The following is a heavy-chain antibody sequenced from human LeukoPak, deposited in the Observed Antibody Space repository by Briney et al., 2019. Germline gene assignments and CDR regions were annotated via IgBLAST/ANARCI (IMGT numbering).Heavy chain of an antibody. J-gene: IGHJ3*02. CDR3: ARVVPAAQEKTRSAFDI. D-gene: IGHD2-2*01. Sequence: ASVNVSCKASGYTFTNYAMHWVRQDPAQSLEWVGWINAGNGNTKYSQKFQGRVTNTRDTSASTDYMELSSVSSEDTAVYSCARVVPAAQEKTRSAFDIWGQGTMVTVSS. CDR1: GYTFTNYA. CDR2: INAGNGNT. V-gene: IGHV1-3*01.